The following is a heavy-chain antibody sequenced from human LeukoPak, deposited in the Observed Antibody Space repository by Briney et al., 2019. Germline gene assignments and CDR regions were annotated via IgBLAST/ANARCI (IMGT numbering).Heavy chain of an antibody. CDR3: VRANHFDY. CDR1: GGSISSYY. J-gene: IGHJ4*02. CDR2: IYYSGST. Sequence: SETLSLTCTVSGGSISSYYWSWFRQPPGKGLEWIGDIYYSGSTNYNPSLRSRVTISVDTSKNQFSLKLTSVTAADTAVYFCVRANHFDYWGQGTLVTVSS. V-gene: IGHV4-59*01.